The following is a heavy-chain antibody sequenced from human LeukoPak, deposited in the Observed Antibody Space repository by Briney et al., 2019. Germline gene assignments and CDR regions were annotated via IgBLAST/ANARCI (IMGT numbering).Heavy chain of an antibody. J-gene: IGHJ4*02. V-gene: IGHV3-30-3*01. CDR1: GFTFSRYA. D-gene: IGHD3-10*01. CDR3: ARDRWFGELPDNFDY. CDR2: ISYDRSNK. Sequence: PGRSLRLSCAASGFTFSRYAMHWVRQAPGKGLEWVAIISYDRSNKFYADSVKGRFTISRDNSKNALYLQMNSLRAEDTAVYYCARDRWFGELPDNFDYWGQGTLVTVSS.